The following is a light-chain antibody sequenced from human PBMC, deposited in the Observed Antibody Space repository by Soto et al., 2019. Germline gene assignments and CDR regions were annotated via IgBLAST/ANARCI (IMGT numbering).Light chain of an antibody. V-gene: IGKV3-20*01. CDR3: QQYGTSPWT. CDR2: DAS. CDR1: QRVSSY. Sequence: TQSPSSFSASTGDRVTITCRASQRVSSYLAWYQQNPGQAPRLLIYDASSRATGIPDRFSGSGSGTDFIFTISRLEPEDFAVYYCQQYGTSPWTFGQGTKVDNK. J-gene: IGKJ1*01.